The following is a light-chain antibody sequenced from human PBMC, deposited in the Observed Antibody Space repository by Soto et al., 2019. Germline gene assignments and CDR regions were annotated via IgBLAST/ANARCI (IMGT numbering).Light chain of an antibody. CDR2: KAS. CDR1: HNINSL. V-gene: IGKV1-5*03. Sequence: DVQMTQYTSTLSGSVGDRVTITFRASHNINSLLAWYQQKPGTAPKLLIYKASTLKSGVPSRFSGSGSGTEFTLTISSLQPDDFATYYCQQYNSYWTFGQGTKVDI. J-gene: IGKJ1*01. CDR3: QQYNSYWT.